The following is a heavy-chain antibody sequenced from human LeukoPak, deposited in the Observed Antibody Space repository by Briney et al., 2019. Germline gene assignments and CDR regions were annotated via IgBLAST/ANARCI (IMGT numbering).Heavy chain of an antibody. Sequence: PGGSLRLSCVASGFTFSSHAMSWVRQAPGKGLAWVSAISGSGGSTYYADSVKGRFTISRDNSKNTLYLQMNSLRAEDTAVYYCAKDPYYYDSSGYGGYWGQGGLVTVSS. V-gene: IGHV3-23*01. D-gene: IGHD3-22*01. CDR1: GFTFSSHA. CDR2: ISGSGGST. CDR3: AKDPYYYDSSGYGGY. J-gene: IGHJ4*02.